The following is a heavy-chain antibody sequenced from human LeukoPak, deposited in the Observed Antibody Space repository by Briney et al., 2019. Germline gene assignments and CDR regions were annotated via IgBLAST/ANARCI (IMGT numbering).Heavy chain of an antibody. CDR1: GYTFSGYY. J-gene: IGHJ5*02. V-gene: IGHV1-2*02. CDR2: INPDSGGR. D-gene: IGHD2-15*01. Sequence: ASVKVSCKASGYTFSGYYIHWMRQAPGQGLECMGWINPDSGGRHYAEKFQGRVTMTRDTSISTVYMELSRLTSDDTAVYYCARDGDYCVDPWGQGTLVTVSS. CDR3: ARDGDYCVDP.